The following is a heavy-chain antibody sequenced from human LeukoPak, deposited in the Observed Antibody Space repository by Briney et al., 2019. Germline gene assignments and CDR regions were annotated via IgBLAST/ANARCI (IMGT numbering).Heavy chain of an antibody. Sequence: GRSLRLSCAASGFTFSSYGMHWVRQAPGKGLEWVAVISYDGNNKYYVDSVKGRFTISRDNSKNTLYLQMNSLRAEDTAVYYCARDLSSSSTAYFQHWGQGTLVTVSS. V-gene: IGHV3-30*03. CDR3: ARDLSSSSTAYFQH. J-gene: IGHJ1*01. CDR1: GFTFSSYG. CDR2: ISYDGNNK. D-gene: IGHD6-6*01.